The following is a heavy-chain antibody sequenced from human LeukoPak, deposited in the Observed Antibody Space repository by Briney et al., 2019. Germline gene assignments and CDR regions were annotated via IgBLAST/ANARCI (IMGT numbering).Heavy chain of an antibody. CDR2: IIPIFGAA. V-gene: IGHV1-69*05. J-gene: IGHJ4*02. D-gene: IGHD3-16*01. CDR3: ARGYAFDY. CDR1: GYTFTDYA. Sequence: GASVKVSCKTSGYTFTDYAISWVRQAPGQGLEWMGGIIPIFGAANYAQKFQGRVTITTDESTSTAYMELSSLRSEDTAVYYCARGYAFDYWGQGTLVTVSS.